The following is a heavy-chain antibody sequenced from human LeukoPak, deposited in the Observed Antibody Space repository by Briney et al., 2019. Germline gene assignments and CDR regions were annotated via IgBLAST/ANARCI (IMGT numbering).Heavy chain of an antibody. V-gene: IGHV3-15*01. J-gene: IGHJ4*02. CDR1: GFTFSNAW. CDR2: IKSKTDGGTT. D-gene: IGHD4-17*01. CDR3: AAVSVDYGDSSFDF. Sequence: PGGSLRLSCAASGFTFSNAWMSWVRQAPGKGLEWVGRIKSKTDGGTTDYAEPVKGRVTISRDDSKKTLYLQMNSLKTEDTALYYCAAVSVDYGDSSFDFWGQGTLVTVSS.